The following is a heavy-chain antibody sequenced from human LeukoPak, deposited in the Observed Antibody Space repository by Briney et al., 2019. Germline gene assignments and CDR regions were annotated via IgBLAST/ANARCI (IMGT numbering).Heavy chain of an antibody. Sequence: GGSLRLSCAASGFTFSSYWMHWVRQAPGKGLVWVSRINSDGSSTSYADSVKGRFTISRDNAKNTLYLQMNSLRAEDTAVYYCATDEAATGRLDYWGQGTLVTDSS. CDR3: ATDEAATGRLDY. V-gene: IGHV3-74*01. CDR2: INSDGSST. CDR1: GFTFSSYW. D-gene: IGHD1-1*01. J-gene: IGHJ4*02.